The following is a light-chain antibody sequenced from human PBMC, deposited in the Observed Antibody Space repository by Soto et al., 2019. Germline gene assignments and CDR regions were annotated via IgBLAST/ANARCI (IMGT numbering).Light chain of an antibody. J-gene: IGKJ1*01. V-gene: IGKV1-5*03. CDR2: KAS. CDR3: QQYNGT. Sequence: IQMTQSPSTLSASAGDRVTITCRASQRIXNWLAWYQGKTGKAPNLLIYKASNLVSGVPSRFSGSGSGTEFTLTISSVQPEAFATYYCQQYNGTFGQGTKVDIK. CDR1: QRIXNW.